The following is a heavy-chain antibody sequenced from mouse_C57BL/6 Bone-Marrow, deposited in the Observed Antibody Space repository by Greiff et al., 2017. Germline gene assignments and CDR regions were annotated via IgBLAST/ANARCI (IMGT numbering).Heavy chain of an antibody. CDR1: GFNIKDDY. J-gene: IGHJ3*01. CDR3: TGLLLFAY. Sequence: EVQGVESGAELVRPGASVKLSCTASGFNIKDDYLHWVKQRPERGLAWIGWIDPENGDTEYASKFQGKATITADTSSNTAYLQLSSLTSEDTAVYYCTGLLLFAYWGQGTLVTVSA. V-gene: IGHV14-4*01. CDR2: IDPENGDT. D-gene: IGHD2-3*01.